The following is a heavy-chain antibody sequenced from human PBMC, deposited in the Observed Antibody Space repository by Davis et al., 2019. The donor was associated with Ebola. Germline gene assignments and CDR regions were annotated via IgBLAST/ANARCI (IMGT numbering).Heavy chain of an antibody. Sequence: GGSLRLSCAASGFMFSSYWMTWVRQAPGKGLEWVANIKEDASEINYVDPVRGRFTISRDNAKSSLYLQMNSLRAEDTAVYYCAKDIRGRPFCDAFDIWGQGTMVTVSS. CDR2: IKEDASEI. CDR1: GFMFSSYW. D-gene: IGHD3-16*01. V-gene: IGHV3-7*03. CDR3: AKDIRGRPFCDAFDI. J-gene: IGHJ3*02.